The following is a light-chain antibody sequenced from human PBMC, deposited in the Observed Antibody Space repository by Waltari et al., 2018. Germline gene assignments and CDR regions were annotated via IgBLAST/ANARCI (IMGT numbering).Light chain of an antibody. CDR3: QQVNSFPLT. CDR1: QDIRNW. V-gene: IGKV1-12*01. J-gene: IGKJ4*01. Sequence: DIRMTQSPSSVSASVGDRVTITCRASQDIRNWLAWYQQKPGKAPNLLIYVASSLQSGVPSRFSGTGSGTDFTLTISSLQPEDFATYYCQQVNSFPLTFGGGTKVGIK. CDR2: VAS.